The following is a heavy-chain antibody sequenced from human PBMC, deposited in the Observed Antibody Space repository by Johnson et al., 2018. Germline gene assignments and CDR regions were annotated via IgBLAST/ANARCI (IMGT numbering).Heavy chain of an antibody. CDR3: ARDPRSGGYDI. Sequence: VQLVESGGGLVKPGGSLRLSCAASGFTFSSYSMNWVRQAPGKGLEWVSSISSSSSYIYSADSVKGRFTIARDNAKNSLYLQMNSLRAEDTAVYYCARDPRSGGYDIWGQGTMVTVSS. J-gene: IGHJ3*02. V-gene: IGHV3-21*01. CDR2: ISSSSSYI. D-gene: IGHD1-26*01. CDR1: GFTFSSYS.